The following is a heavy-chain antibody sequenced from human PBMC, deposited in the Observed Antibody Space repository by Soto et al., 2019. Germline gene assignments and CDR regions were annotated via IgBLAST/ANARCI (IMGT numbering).Heavy chain of an antibody. J-gene: IGHJ6*02. Sequence: TGGSLRLSCAASGFTFSSYAMHWVRQAPGKGLEWVAVISYDGSNKYYADSVKGRFTISRDNSKNTLYLQMNSLRAEDTAVYYCAREGPLDYDILTGYSPPYYYYGMDVWGQGTTVTVSS. V-gene: IGHV3-30-3*01. CDR2: ISYDGSNK. D-gene: IGHD3-9*01. CDR1: GFTFSSYA. CDR3: AREGPLDYDILTGYSPPYYYYGMDV.